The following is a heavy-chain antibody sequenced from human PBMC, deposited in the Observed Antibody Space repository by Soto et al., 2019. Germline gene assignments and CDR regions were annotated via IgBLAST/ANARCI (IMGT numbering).Heavy chain of an antibody. D-gene: IGHD1-26*01. Sequence: EVQLVESGGGLVQPGGSLRLSCAASGFTFSSYWMSWVRQAPGKGLEWVANIKRDGSEKYYVDSVKGRFTNSRDSAENSLYLQMNSLRAEDTAVYYCARVVGAPNWFDPWGQGTLVTVSS. CDR1: GFTFSSYW. CDR2: IKRDGSEK. CDR3: ARVVGAPNWFDP. V-gene: IGHV3-7*04. J-gene: IGHJ5*02.